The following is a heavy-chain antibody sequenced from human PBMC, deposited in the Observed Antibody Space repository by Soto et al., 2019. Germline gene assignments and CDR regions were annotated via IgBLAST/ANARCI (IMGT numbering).Heavy chain of an antibody. Sequence: GGSLRLSCAASGFTFDNYAMSWVRQAPGKGLEWVSAISGSGYNAHYADSMKGRFTISRDNSKSTLYLQMNSLRVEDTAVYYCAIDPPPMIDESFDMWGQGTMVTVSS. CDR2: ISGSGYNA. V-gene: IGHV3-23*01. J-gene: IGHJ3*02. D-gene: IGHD3-22*01. CDR1: GFTFDNYA. CDR3: AIDPPPMIDESFDM.